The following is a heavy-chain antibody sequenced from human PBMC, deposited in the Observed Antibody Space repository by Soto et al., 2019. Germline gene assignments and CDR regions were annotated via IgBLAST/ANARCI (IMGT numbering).Heavy chain of an antibody. J-gene: IGHJ4*02. V-gene: IGHV3-23*01. D-gene: IGHD6-6*01. CDR3: AKGYSSSSRFDS. Sequence: GSLRLSCVASGLTFSTYGMSWVRQAPGKGLEWVSAIAGDGDTRYYADSVRGRFTISRDNSKNTVYLQMDSLGVDDTAVYYCAKGYSSSSRFDSWGPGTLVTVSS. CDR2: IAGDGDTR. CDR1: GLTFSTYG.